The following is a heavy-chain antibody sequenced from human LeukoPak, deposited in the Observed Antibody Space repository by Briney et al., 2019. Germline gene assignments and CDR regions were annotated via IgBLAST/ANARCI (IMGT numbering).Heavy chain of an antibody. Sequence: SETLSLTCAVSGGSISSSNWWSWVRQPPGKGLEWIGEIYHSGSTYYNPSLESRVTISVDTSKNQFSLKLSSVTAADTAMYYCARDYDSSGHYYFGYWGQGTLVTVSS. CDR1: GGSISSSNW. CDR2: IYHSGST. J-gene: IGHJ4*02. CDR3: ARDYDSSGHYYFGY. V-gene: IGHV4-4*02. D-gene: IGHD3-22*01.